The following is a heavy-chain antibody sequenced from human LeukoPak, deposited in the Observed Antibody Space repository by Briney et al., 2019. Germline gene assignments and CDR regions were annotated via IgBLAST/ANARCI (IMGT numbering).Heavy chain of an antibody. CDR2: ISAYNGNT. Sequence: ASVKVSCKASGYTFTGYYIHWVRQAPGQGLEWMGWISAYNGNTNYAQKLQGRVTMTTDTSTSTAYMELRSLRSDDTAVYYCARIQLWSRPDGYWGQGTLVTVSS. CDR1: GYTFTGYY. V-gene: IGHV1-18*04. D-gene: IGHD5-18*01. J-gene: IGHJ4*02. CDR3: ARIQLWSRPDGY.